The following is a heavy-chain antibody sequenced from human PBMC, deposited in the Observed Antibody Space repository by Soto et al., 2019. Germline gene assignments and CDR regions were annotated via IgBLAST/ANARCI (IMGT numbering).Heavy chain of an antibody. CDR3: AADKGYSYGYGTY. V-gene: IGHV1-58*01. D-gene: IGHD5-18*01. CDR1: VFTFSSSA. J-gene: IGHJ4*02. CDR2: IVVGSGNT. Sequence: GXSVKVSCKASVFTFSSSAVQWVRQARGQRLEWIGWIVVGSGNTDYAQKFQERVTITRDMSTSTAYMELSSLRSEDTAVYYCAADKGYSYGYGTYWGQGTLVTVSS.